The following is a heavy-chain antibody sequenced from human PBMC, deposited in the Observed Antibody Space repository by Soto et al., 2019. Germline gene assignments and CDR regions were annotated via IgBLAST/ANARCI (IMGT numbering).Heavy chain of an antibody. D-gene: IGHD3-10*01. V-gene: IGHV1-24*01. CDR1: GNTLTELS. J-gene: IGHJ3*02. Sequence: QVQLVQSGAEVKKPGASVKVSCKVSGNTLTELSVHWVRQAPGKGLDWMGGFDPEDDEPIYAQKFQGRVTMAEDTSTDTAYMELSSLTSEDTARYYCATMLGLTMVTLDAFDIWGQGTMVTVSP. CDR2: FDPEDDEP. CDR3: ATMLGLTMVTLDAFDI.